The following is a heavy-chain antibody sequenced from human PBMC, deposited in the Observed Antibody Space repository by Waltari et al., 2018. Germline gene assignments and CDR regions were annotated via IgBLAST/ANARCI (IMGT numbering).Heavy chain of an antibody. CDR3: ASNYGSGSYYRENLFDP. CDR2: INAGNGNT. J-gene: IGHJ5*02. D-gene: IGHD3-10*01. CDR1: GYTFTSYA. V-gene: IGHV1-3*01. Sequence: QVQLVQSGAEVKKPGASVKVSCKASGYTFTSYAMHWVRQAPGQRLEWMGWINAGNGNTKYSQKFQGRVTITRDTSASTAYMELSSLRSEDTAVYYCASNYGSGSYYRENLFDPWGQGTLVTVSS.